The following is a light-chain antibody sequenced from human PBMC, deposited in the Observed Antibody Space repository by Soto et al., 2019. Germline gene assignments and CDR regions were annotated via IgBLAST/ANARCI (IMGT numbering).Light chain of an antibody. CDR2: EVT. V-gene: IGLV2-8*01. CDR1: SSDVGGYNY. J-gene: IGLJ1*01. CDR3: CSYAGSNNLKV. Sequence: QSALTQPPSASGSPRQSVTISCTGTSSDVGGYNYVSWYQQHPGKAPKLMIYEVTKRPSGVPDRFSGSKSGNTASLTVSGLQAEDEADYYCCSYAGSNNLKVFGTGTKVTVL.